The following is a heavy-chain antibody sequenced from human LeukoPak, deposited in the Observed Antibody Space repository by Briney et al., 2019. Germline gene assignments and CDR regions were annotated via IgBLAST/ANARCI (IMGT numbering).Heavy chain of an antibody. CDR1: GGSISSYY. CDR2: IYYSEST. J-gene: IGHJ4*02. D-gene: IGHD3-10*01. CDR3: ARSRTTMVRGSPNWSFDY. Sequence: SETLSLTCTVSGGSISSYYWSWIRQPPGKGLEWIGYIYYSESTNYNPSLKSRVIISVDTSKNQFSLKLSSVTAADTAVYYCARSRTTMVRGSPNWSFDYWGQGILVTVSS. V-gene: IGHV4-59*01.